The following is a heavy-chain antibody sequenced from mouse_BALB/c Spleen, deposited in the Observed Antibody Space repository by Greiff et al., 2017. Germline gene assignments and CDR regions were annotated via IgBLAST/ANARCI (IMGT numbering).Heavy chain of an antibody. CDR2: ISSGGST. CDR1: GFTFSSYA. D-gene: IGHD2-4*01. Sequence: EVKVVESGGGLVKPGGSLKLSCAASGFTFSSYAMSWVRQTPEKRLEWVASISSGGSTYYPDSVKGRFTISRDNARNILYLQMSSLRSEDTAMYYCARGGGLRQDYFDYWGQGTTLTVSS. CDR3: ARGGGLRQDYFDY. V-gene: IGHV5-6-5*01. J-gene: IGHJ2*01.